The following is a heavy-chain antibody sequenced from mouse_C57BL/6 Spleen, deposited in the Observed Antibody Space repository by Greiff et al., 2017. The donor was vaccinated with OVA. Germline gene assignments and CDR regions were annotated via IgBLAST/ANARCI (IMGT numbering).Heavy chain of an antibody. J-gene: IGHJ3*01. CDR3: ARGTTGWFAY. D-gene: IGHD1-1*01. Sequence: VQLQQSGPELVKPGASVKISCKASGYTFTDYYMNWVKQSHGKSLEWIGDINPNNGGTSYNQKFKGKATLTVDKSSSTAYMELRSLTSEDSAVYYCARGTTGWFAYWGQGTLVTVSA. V-gene: IGHV1-26*01. CDR2: INPNNGGT. CDR1: GYTFTDYY.